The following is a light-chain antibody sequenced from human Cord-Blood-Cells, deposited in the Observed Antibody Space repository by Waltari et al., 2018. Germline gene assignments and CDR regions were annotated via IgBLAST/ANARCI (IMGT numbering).Light chain of an antibody. CDR3: SSYAGSNNVV. CDR2: EVS. CDR1: SSDVGGSNS. Sequence: QSALTQPPSASGSPGQSVTISCTGTSSDVGGSNSVSWYQQHPGKAPKLMIYEVSKRPSGVPDRFSGSKSGNTASLTVSGLQAEDEADYYCSSYAGSNNVVFGGGTKLTVL. J-gene: IGLJ2*01. V-gene: IGLV2-8*01.